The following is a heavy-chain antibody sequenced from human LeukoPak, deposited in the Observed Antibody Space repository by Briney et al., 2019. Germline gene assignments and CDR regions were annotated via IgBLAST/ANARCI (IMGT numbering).Heavy chain of an antibody. Sequence: ASVKLSCNASGYTFSSYDIKWVRQATGQGLEWMGWMNPNSGNTGYAQKFQGRVTINRNTSISTAYMELKSLRCEDGAVYYCERADRRGWYLGRDDYYYMDVWGKGNTVSVS. CDR3: ERADRRGWYLGRDDYYYMDV. CDR2: MNPNSGNT. V-gene: IGHV1-8*03. CDR1: GYTFSSYD. D-gene: IGHD6-19*01. J-gene: IGHJ6*03.